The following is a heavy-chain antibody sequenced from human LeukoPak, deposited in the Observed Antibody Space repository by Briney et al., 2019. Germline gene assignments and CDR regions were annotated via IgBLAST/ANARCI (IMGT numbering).Heavy chain of an antibody. CDR2: IYYSGST. CDR3: ARSAHGSGSYSREYYFDY. J-gene: IGHJ4*02. Sequence: PSETLSLTCTVSGGSISSSSYYWGWIRQPPGKGLEWIGSIYYSGSTYYNPSLKSRVTISVDTSKNQFSLKLSSVTAADTAVYYCARSAHGSGSYSREYYFDYWGQGTLVTVSS. V-gene: IGHV4-39*07. D-gene: IGHD3-10*01. CDR1: GGSISSSSYY.